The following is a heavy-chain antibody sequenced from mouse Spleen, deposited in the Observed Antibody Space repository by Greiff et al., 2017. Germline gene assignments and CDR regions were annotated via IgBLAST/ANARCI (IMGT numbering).Heavy chain of an antibody. CDR3: AREGGYRYDPIAMDY. J-gene: IGHJ4*01. CDR1: GYSITSGYY. CDR2: ISYDGSN. V-gene: IGHV3-6*01. Sequence: EVKLMESGPGLVKPSQSLSLTCSVTGYSITSGYYWNWIRQFPGNKLEWMGYISYDGSNNYNPSLKNRISITRDTSKNQFFLKLNSVTTEDTATYYCAREGGYRYDPIAMDYWGQGTSVTVSS. D-gene: IGHD2-14*01.